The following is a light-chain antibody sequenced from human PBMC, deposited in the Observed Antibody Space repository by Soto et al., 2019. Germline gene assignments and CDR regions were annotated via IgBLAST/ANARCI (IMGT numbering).Light chain of an antibody. Sequence: EIVLTQSPGTLSSSPGERATLSCRASESVSSNYLALYQQRPGQDPRLLIYDASNRARGIPDTFGGSGSGTDFTLTVSRVESEEFAVYYCQQYGSAPWTFGQGTKA. CDR1: ESVSSNY. CDR3: QQYGSAPWT. CDR2: DAS. V-gene: IGKV3-20*01. J-gene: IGKJ1*01.